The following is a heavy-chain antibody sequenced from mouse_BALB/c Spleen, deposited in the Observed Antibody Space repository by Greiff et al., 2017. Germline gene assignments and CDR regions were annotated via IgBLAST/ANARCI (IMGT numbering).Heavy chain of an antibody. CDR3: AREHYDYAMDY. V-gene: IGHV5-6-5*01. CDR1: GFTFSSYA. D-gene: IGHD1-2*01. J-gene: IGHJ4*01. Sequence: EVKLVESGRGLVKPGGSLKLSCAASGFTFSSYAMSWVRQTPEKRLEWVASISSGGSTYYPDSVKARFTISRDNARNILYLQMSSLRSEDTAMYYCAREHYDYAMDYWGQGTSVTVSS. CDR2: ISSGGST.